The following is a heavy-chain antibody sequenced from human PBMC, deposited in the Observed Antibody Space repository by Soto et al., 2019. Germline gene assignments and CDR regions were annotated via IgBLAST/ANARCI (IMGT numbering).Heavy chain of an antibody. Sequence: QVQLVQSGAEVKTPGSSVKVSCKASGGTFSSYTISWVRQAPGQGLEWMGRLIPILGIANYAQKFQGRVTITADKSTRTDYRELSSLISEDTAVYYCARWKWESTGTSFERWGQGTIVTVYS. V-gene: IGHV1-69*02. J-gene: IGHJ5*02. CDR3: ARWKWESTGTSFER. CDR2: LIPILGIA. CDR1: GGTFSSYT. D-gene: IGHD4-17*01.